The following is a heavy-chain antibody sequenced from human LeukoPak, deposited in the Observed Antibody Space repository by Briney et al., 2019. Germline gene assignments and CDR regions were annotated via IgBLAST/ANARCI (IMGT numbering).Heavy chain of an antibody. V-gene: IGHV3-30*02. Sequence: GGSLRLSCAASGFTFSNYGMHWVRQAPGKGLEWVAFIRFDGSTQDYADSVRGRFTISRDNSKNTLYLQMDSLRAEDTAAYYCAKDGGVKLDHYYMDVWGKGTTVPVFS. CDR1: GFTFSNYG. CDR3: AKDGGVKLDHYYMDV. D-gene: IGHD2-21*01. J-gene: IGHJ6*03. CDR2: IRFDGSTQ.